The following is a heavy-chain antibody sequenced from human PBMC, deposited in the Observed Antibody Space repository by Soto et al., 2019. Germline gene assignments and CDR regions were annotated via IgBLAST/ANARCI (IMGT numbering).Heavy chain of an antibody. CDR1: GGSISSYY. CDR3: ASITPNNWYDP. D-gene: IGHD1-20*01. V-gene: IGHV4-59*01. Sequence: SETLSLTCTVSGGSISSYYWSWIRQPPGKGLEWIGYIYYSGSTNYNPSLKSRVSISVDTSKNQFSLKLSSVTAADTAVYYCASITPNNWYDPCGQGTLVTVSS. CDR2: IYYSGST. J-gene: IGHJ5*02.